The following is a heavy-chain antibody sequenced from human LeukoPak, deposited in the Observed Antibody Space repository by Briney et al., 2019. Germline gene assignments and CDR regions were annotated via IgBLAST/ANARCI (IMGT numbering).Heavy chain of an antibody. CDR3: SRALTGVTPVDY. CDR2: IRSKAYGGTA. Sequence: PGGSLRLSCAASGFTFSSYWMSWVRQAPGKGLEGVGFIRSKAYGGTAEYAASVKGRFTISRDDSKSIAYLQMNSLKTEDTAIYFCSRALTGVTPVDYWGQGTLVTVSS. CDR1: GFTFSSYW. V-gene: IGHV3-49*04. J-gene: IGHJ4*02. D-gene: IGHD4-23*01.